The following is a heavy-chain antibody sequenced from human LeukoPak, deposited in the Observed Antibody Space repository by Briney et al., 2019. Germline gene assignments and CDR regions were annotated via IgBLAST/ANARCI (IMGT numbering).Heavy chain of an antibody. V-gene: IGHV1-18*01. CDR3: AMDDYGDYSIWYYFDY. CDR1: GYTFTSYG. CDR2: ISAYNGNT. J-gene: IGHJ4*02. D-gene: IGHD4-17*01. Sequence: ASVKPSCKASGYTFTSYGISWVRHAPGQGREWMGWISAYNGNTNYAQTLQGRVTMTTDTSTSTAYMGRRSLRSDDTAVYYCAMDDYGDYSIWYYFDYWGEGALVTVSS.